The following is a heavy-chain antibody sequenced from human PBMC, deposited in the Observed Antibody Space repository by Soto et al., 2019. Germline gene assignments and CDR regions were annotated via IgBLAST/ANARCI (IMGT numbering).Heavy chain of an antibody. J-gene: IGHJ6*02. V-gene: IGHV3-15*07. CDR1: GFTFSNAW. Sequence: VQLVESGGGLVQPGGSLRLSCAASGFTFSNAWMNWVRQAPGKGLEWVGRIKSKTDGGTTDYAAPVKGRFTISRDDSKNTLYLQMNSLKTEDTAVYYCTTALFIYYYGMDVWGQGTTVTVSS. CDR2: IKSKTDGGTT. CDR3: TTALFIYYYGMDV.